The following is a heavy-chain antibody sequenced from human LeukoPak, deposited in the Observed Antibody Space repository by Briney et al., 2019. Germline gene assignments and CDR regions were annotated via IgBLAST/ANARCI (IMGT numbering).Heavy chain of an antibody. CDR1: GFTFSNFA. Sequence: PGGSLRLSCAASGFTFSNFAMSWVRQFPGQGLEWVSSITGDVTDTFYGDSGKGRFTISRDNSKDTLYLRMSGLRVEDTAVYYCAKGPLTSSNYYMDVWGKGTTVTVSS. CDR3: AKGPLTSSNYYMDV. D-gene: IGHD3-9*01. V-gene: IGHV3-23*01. J-gene: IGHJ6*03. CDR2: ITGDVTDT.